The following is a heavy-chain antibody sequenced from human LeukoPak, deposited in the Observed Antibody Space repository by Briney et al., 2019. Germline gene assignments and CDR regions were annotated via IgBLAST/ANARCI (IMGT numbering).Heavy chain of an antibody. CDR1: GGSISSYY. CDR3: ARVLRALGYCSSTSCPKDY. Sequence: SETLSLTCTVSGGSISSYYWSWIRQPPGKGLEWIGYIYYSGSTNYNPSLKSRVTISVDTSKNQFSLKLSSVTAADTAVYYCARVLRALGYCSSTSCPKDYWGQGTLVTVSS. V-gene: IGHV4-59*01. J-gene: IGHJ4*02. D-gene: IGHD2-2*01. CDR2: IYYSGST.